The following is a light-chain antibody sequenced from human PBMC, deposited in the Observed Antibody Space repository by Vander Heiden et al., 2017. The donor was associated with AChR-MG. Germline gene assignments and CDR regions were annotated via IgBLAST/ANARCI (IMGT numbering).Light chain of an antibody. J-gene: IGKJ4*01. CDR1: QGISTY. CDR2: AAS. Sequence: DIQMTQSPSSLSASVGDRVTITCRASQGISTYLNWYQHKPGKVPKLLIFAASTLQSGVPSRFSVSGSGTDFTLTISSLQSEDFATYYCQQTYSTPGLTFGGGTKVEIK. CDR3: QQTYSTPGLT. V-gene: IGKV1-39*01.